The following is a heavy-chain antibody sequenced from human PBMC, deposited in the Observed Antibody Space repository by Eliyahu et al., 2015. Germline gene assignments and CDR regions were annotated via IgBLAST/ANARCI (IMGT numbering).Heavy chain of an antibody. J-gene: IGHJ4*02. CDR2: MNPNSGNT. CDR3: ARVSPYSGYYLDY. Sequence: QVQLVQSGAEVKKPGASVKVSXKASGYTFTSYEINWVXQAXGQGLEWMGWMNPNSGNTGYAQKFQGRVTMTRNTSISTAYMELSSLRSEDTAVYYCARVSPYSGYYLDYWGQGTLVTVSS. CDR1: GYTFTSYE. V-gene: IGHV1-8*01. D-gene: IGHD3-22*01.